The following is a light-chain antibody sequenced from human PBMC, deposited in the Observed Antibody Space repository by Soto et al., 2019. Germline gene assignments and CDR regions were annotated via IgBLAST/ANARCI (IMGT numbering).Light chain of an antibody. V-gene: IGLV2-14*01. Sequence: QSLLTQPPCVSWSPGQSITISCTGTITDIGAYNYVSWYQQHPGKAPKLLIYGVSSRPSGVSNRFSGSKSGNAAYLTISGLQADDEAEYYCSSYTSSITPYVFGTGTKVTVL. CDR1: ITDIGAYNY. J-gene: IGLJ1*01. CDR2: GVS. CDR3: SSYTSSITPYV.